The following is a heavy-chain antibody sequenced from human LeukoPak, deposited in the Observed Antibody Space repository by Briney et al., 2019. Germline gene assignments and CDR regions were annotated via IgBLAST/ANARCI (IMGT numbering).Heavy chain of an antibody. CDR2: IWYDGSNK. J-gene: IGHJ4*02. Sequence: GGSLRLSCAASGFIFSSYGMHWVRQAPGKGLEWVAVIWYDGSNKYYADSVKGRFTISRDNSKNTLYLQMNSLRAEDTAAFYCARGYSSGWPDYWGQGTLVTVSS. CDR1: GFIFSSYG. CDR3: ARGYSSGWPDY. V-gene: IGHV3-33*01. D-gene: IGHD6-19*01.